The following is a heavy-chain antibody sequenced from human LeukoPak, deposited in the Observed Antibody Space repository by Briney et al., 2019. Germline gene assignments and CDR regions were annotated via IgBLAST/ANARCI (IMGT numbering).Heavy chain of an antibody. V-gene: IGHV3-21*01. CDR3: ARDSDLHCSGGSCTNFDY. Sequence: GGSLRLSCTASGLTFNTYSMNWVRQVPGKGLEWVSSISSSSSYIYYADSVKGRFTISRDNARKSLYLQMNSLRVGDTAVYYCARDSDLHCSGGSCTNFDYWGQGTLVTVSS. D-gene: IGHD2-15*01. CDR1: GLTFNTYS. CDR2: ISSSSSYI. J-gene: IGHJ4*02.